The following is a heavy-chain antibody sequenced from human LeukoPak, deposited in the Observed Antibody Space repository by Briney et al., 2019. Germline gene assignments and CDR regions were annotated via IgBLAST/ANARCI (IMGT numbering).Heavy chain of an antibody. CDR2: ISGSGGST. D-gene: IGHD3-3*01. V-gene: IGHV3-23*01. CDR1: GFTFSRYA. Sequence: GGSLRLSCAASGFTFSRYAMSWVRQAPGKGLEWVSAISGSGGSTYYADSVKGRFTISRDNSKNTLYLQMNSLRAEDTAVYYCARGYYDFWSGYYAQPDYWGQGTLVTVSS. CDR3: ARGYYDFWSGYYAQPDY. J-gene: IGHJ4*02.